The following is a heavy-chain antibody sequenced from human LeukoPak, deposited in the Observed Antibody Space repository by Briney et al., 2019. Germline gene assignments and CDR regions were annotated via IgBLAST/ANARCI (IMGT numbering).Heavy chain of an antibody. Sequence: AGGSLRLSCAASGFTFGSYAMHWVRQAPGKGLEWVAVISYGGSNKYYADSVKGRFTISRDNSKNTLYLQMNSLRAEDTAVYYCARGSSSWLPYFDYWGQGTLVTVSS. V-gene: IGHV3-30-3*01. J-gene: IGHJ4*02. CDR3: ARGSSSWLPYFDY. D-gene: IGHD6-13*01. CDR1: GFTFGSYA. CDR2: ISYGGSNK.